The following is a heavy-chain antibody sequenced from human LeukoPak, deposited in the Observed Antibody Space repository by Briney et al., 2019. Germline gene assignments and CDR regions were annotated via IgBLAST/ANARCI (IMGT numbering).Heavy chain of an antibody. V-gene: IGHV1-18*01. CDR3: ARDHSFMTTVTTGSGDY. D-gene: IGHD4-11*01. Sequence: GASVKVSCKASGYTFTSYGISWVRQAPGRGLEWMGWISAYNGNTNYAQKLQGRVTMTTDTSTSTAYMELRSLRSGDTAVYYCARDHSFMTTVTTGSGDYWGQGTLVTVSS. CDR2: ISAYNGNT. J-gene: IGHJ4*02. CDR1: GYTFTSYG.